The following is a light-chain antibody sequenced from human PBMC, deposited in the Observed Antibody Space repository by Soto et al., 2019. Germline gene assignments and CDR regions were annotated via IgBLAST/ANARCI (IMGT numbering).Light chain of an antibody. Sequence: DIQMSQSPSSLPASIGDRVTITCQASQDISNYLNWYQHKPGKAPKVLIFEASNLEAGVPSRFSGSGSGTHFSFTITSLQPDDIATYYCQQYDSFLTFGGGTKVDIK. J-gene: IGKJ4*01. CDR3: QQYDSFLT. V-gene: IGKV1-33*01. CDR1: QDISNY. CDR2: EAS.